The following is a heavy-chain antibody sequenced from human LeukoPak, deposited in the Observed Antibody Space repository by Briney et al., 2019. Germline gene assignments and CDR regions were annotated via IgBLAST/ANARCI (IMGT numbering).Heavy chain of an antibody. CDR3: AREEFSNNWYPFYFDY. CDR2: IYHSGST. V-gene: IGHV4-4*02. Sequence: SGTLSLTCAVSGGSISSSNWWSWVRQPPGKGLEWIGEIYHSGSTNYNPSLKSRVTISVDKSKNQFSLKLSSVTAADTAVYYCAREEFSNNWYPFYFDYWGLGTLVTVSS. CDR1: GGSISSSNW. D-gene: IGHD6-13*01. J-gene: IGHJ4*02.